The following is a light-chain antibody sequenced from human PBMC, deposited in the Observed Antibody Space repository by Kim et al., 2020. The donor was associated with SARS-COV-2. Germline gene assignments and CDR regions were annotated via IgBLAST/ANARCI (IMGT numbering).Light chain of an antibody. J-gene: IGLJ3*02. CDR1: ALPKKY. Sequence: SYDLTQPPSVSVSPGQTARITCSGDALPKKYAYWYQQKSGQAPVLVIYEDSKRPSGIPERFSGSSSGTMATLTISGAQVEDEADYYCYSTDSSGNHRVFGGGTQLTVL. CDR2: EDS. V-gene: IGLV3-10*01. CDR3: YSTDSSGNHRV.